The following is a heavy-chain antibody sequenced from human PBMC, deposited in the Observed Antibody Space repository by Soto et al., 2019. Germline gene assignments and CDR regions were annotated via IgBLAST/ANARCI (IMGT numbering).Heavy chain of an antibody. V-gene: IGHV4-59*08. CDR1: GGSISSYY. D-gene: IGHD4-4*01. CDR2: IYYSGST. CDR3: ARLSYSNPLHNYYYMDV. J-gene: IGHJ6*03. Sequence: SETLSLTCTVSGGSISSYYWSWIRQPPGKGLEWIGYIYYSGSTNYNPSLKSRVTISVDTSKNQFSLKLSSVTAADTAVYYCARLSYSNPLHNYYYMDVWGKGTTVTVSS.